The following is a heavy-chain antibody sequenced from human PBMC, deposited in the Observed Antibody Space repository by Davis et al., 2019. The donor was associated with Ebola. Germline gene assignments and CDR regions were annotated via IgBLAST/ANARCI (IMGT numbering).Heavy chain of an antibody. CDR1: GGSIISSSSY. Sequence: SETLSLTCTVSGGSIISSSSYWGWIRQPPRKGLEWIGSIYYSGITYYNPSLKSRVTISVDTSKNQFSLKLRSVTAADTAVYYCAAAEAHWYFDLWGRGTLVTVSS. J-gene: IGHJ2*01. V-gene: IGHV4-39*01. CDR3: AAAEAHWYFDL. CDR2: IYYSGIT. D-gene: IGHD6-19*01.